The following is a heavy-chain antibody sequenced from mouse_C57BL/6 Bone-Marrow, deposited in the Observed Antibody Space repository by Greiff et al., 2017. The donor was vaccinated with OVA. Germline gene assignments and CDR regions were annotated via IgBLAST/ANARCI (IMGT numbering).Heavy chain of an antibody. CDR3: ARYDYDAWFAY. CDR2: IFPGSGST. CDR1: GYTFTSHW. D-gene: IGHD2-4*01. Sequence: QVQLQQSGPELVRPGASVKISCKAPGYTFTSHWMQWVRQRPGQGLEWIGEIFPGSGSTYYNEKFKGKATLTADKSSSTAYMELRSLTSEDSAVYFCARYDYDAWFAYWGQGTLVTVSA. V-gene: IGHV1-56*01. J-gene: IGHJ3*01.